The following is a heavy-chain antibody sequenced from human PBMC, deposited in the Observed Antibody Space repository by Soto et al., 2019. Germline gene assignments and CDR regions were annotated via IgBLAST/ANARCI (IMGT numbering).Heavy chain of an antibody. V-gene: IGHV4-34*01. D-gene: IGHD2-2*01. CDR1: GGSFSGYY. J-gene: IGHJ6*02. CDR3: ARGQLLPYYYYYGMDV. Sequence: KTSETLSLTCAVYGGSFSGYYWSWIRQPPGKGLEWIGEINHSGSTNYNPSLKSRVTISVDTSKNQFSLKLSSVTAADTAVYYCARGQLLPYYYYYGMDVWGQGTTVTVSS. CDR2: INHSGST.